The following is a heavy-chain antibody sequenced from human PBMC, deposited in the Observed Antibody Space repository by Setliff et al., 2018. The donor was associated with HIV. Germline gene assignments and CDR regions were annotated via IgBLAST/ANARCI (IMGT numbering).Heavy chain of an antibody. J-gene: IGHJ3*02. CDR1: GSSISNGYY. D-gene: IGHD6-19*01. CDR2: IYHSGST. CDR3: ARRNSGWYDAFDI. Sequence: PSETLSLTCAVSGSSISNGYYWGWIRQPPGKGLEWIGSIYHSGSTYYNPSLKSRVTISVDTSKNQFSLTLSSVTAADTAVYHCARRNSGWYDAFDIWGQGTMVTVSS. V-gene: IGHV4-38-2*01.